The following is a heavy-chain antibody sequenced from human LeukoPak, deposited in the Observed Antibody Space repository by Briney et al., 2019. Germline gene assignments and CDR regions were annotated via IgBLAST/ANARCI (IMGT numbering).Heavy chain of an antibody. Sequence: PSETLFLTCTVSGGSISSYYWSWIRQPPGKGLEWIGYIYYSGSTNYNPSLKSRVTISVDTSKNQFSLKLSSVTAADTAVYYCARDRFVNWFDPWGQGTLVTVSS. J-gene: IGHJ5*02. CDR3: ARDRFVNWFDP. CDR1: GGSISSYY. CDR2: IYYSGST. V-gene: IGHV4-59*01.